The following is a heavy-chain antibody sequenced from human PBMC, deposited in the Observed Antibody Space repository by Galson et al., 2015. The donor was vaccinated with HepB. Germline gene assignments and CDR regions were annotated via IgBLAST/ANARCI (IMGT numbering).Heavy chain of an antibody. J-gene: IGHJ6*03. D-gene: IGHD4-11*01. CDR3: ARDSNYYYYYMDV. V-gene: IGHV3-7*01. Sequence: SLRLSCAASGLTFSSYWMSWVRQAPGKGLEWVANIKQDGSENYYVDSVKGRFTISRDNAKNSLYLQMNSLRAEDTAVYYCARDSNYYYYYMDVWGKGTTVTVSS. CDR1: GLTFSSYW. CDR2: IKQDGSEN.